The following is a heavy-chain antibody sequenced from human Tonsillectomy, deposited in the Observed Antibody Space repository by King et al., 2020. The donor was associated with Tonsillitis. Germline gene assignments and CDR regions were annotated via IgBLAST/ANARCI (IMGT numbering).Heavy chain of an antibody. D-gene: IGHD4-17*01. CDR2: ISSSDTTTI. J-gene: IGHJ6*03. Sequence: VQLVESGGGLVKPGGSLRLFCAASGFSFSDYYMTWIRQAPGKGLEWISYISSSDTTTIYYADSFKGRFAISRDKAKRSLYLQMNSLRAEDTAVYYCARLGDFGNFYYDYYYMDVWGKGTTVTVSS. CDR1: GFSFSDYY. CDR3: ARLGDFGNFYYDYYYMDV. V-gene: IGHV3-11*01.